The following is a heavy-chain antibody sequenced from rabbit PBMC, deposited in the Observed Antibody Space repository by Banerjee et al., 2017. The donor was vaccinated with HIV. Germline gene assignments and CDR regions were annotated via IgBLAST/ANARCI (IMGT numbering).Heavy chain of an antibody. CDR3: ARDHHYNYGEDACPL. V-gene: IGHV1S45*01. D-gene: IGHD6-1*01. CDR2: IGTTQGHT. CDR1: GFSFSSSYF. Sequence: QEQLEESGGDLVKPEGSLTLTCTASGFSFSSSYFMCWVRQAPGKGLEWIGCIGTTQGHTYYASWAKGRFTISKASSTTVTLEMTSLTAADTATYFCARDHHYNYGEDACPLWGPGTLVTV. J-gene: IGHJ4*01.